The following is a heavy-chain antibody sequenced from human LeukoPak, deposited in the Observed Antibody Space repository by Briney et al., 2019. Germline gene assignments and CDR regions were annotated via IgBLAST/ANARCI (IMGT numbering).Heavy chain of an antibody. J-gene: IGHJ4*02. V-gene: IGHV1-69*05. CDR1: GGTFSSYA. CDR2: IIPIFGTA. CDR3: AGEQYYYDSSGYPKYFDY. Sequence: SVKVSCKASGGTFSSYAISWVRQAPGQGPEWMGRIIPIFGTANYAQKFQGRVTITTDESTSTAYMELSSLRSEDTAVYYCAGEQYYYDSSGYPKYFDYWGQGTLVTVSS. D-gene: IGHD3-22*01.